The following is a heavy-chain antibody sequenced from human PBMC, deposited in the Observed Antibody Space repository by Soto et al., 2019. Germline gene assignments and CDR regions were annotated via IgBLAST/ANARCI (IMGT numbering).Heavy chain of an antibody. CDR1: GYTFSIHD. CDR2: MNPDSGDT. V-gene: IGHV1-8*02. CDR3: ARGYTRGWNSLGD. Sequence: QVQLVQSGAEVKKPGASVKVSCITSGYTFSIHDINWVRQASGQGLEWVGWMNPDSGDTGYAQKFQGRVTMTRNSSISTAYMELSSLTFDDTAVYYCARGYTRGWNSLGDWGPGTLVTVSS. J-gene: IGHJ4*02. D-gene: IGHD6-19*01.